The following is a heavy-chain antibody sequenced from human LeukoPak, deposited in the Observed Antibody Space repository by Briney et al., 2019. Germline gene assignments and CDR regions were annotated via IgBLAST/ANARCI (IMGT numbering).Heavy chain of an antibody. CDR3: ARGARGSGRIVFDI. V-gene: IGHV3-30-3*01. CDR2: ISYDGSHK. D-gene: IGHD6-19*01. J-gene: IGHJ3*02. Sequence: PGSSLRLSCAASGFTFSSYAMHWVRQAPGKGLEWVAAISYDGSHKYYADSVKGRFTISRDNSKNTLYLQMNSLRTEDTAMYYCARGARGSGRIVFDIWGQGTVVTVSS. CDR1: GFTFSSYA.